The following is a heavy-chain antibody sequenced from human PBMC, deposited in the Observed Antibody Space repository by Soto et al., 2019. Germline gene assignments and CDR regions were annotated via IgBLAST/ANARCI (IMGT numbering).Heavy chain of an antibody. V-gene: IGHV3-23*01. Sequence: GGSLRLSCAASGFTFSSYAMSWVRQAPGKGLEWVSAISGSGGSTYYADSVKGRFTISRDNSKNTLYLQMNSLRAEDPAVYYFSKPDLRECSFDSWGQGTLVTVSS. CDR3: SKPDLRECSFDS. J-gene: IGHJ4*02. CDR1: GFTFSSYA. CDR2: ISGSGGST. D-gene: IGHD2-15*01.